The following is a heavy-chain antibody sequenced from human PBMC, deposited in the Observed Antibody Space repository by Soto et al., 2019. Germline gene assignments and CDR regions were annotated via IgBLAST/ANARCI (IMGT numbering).Heavy chain of an antibody. D-gene: IGHD2-15*01. Sequence: QVQLVQSGAEVKKPGSSVKVSCKASGGTFSSNTVSWVRQAPGQGLEWMGRIIPMLGITTYTQKFQGRVTISADKSTSTAYMFLGSLTYEDTAVYYCTIVTPVDAFEIWGQGTMVTVSS. CDR3: TIVTPVDAFEI. CDR2: IIPMLGIT. CDR1: GGTFSSNT. V-gene: IGHV1-69*02. J-gene: IGHJ3*02.